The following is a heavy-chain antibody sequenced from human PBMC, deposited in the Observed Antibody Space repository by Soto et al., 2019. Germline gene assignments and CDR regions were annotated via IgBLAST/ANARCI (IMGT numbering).Heavy chain of an antibody. Sequence: VQLRESGPGLVKPSQTLSLTCTVSGDSISSGNKYWSWIRQPPGKGLEWIGYVFSSGTTYYNPSRKGRVAISLDASETKFSLKFASVTDADSAVYYCARVPSPFDYYYAMDVWGQGTTVTVSS. CDR3: ARVPSPFDYYYAMDV. CDR2: VFSSGTT. CDR1: GDSISSGNKY. J-gene: IGHJ6*02. V-gene: IGHV4-30-4*01. D-gene: IGHD3-16*01.